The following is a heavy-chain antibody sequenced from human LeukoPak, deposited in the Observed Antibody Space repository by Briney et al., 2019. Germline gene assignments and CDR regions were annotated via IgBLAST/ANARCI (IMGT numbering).Heavy chain of an antibody. V-gene: IGHV4-59*01. J-gene: IGHJ4*02. CDR1: GGSISSYY. D-gene: IGHD5-12*01. CDR3: ARVWATGTFDY. CDR2: IYYSGSA. Sequence: SETLSLTCTVSGGSISSYYWSWIRQPPGKGLEWIGYIYYSGSANYNPSLKSRVTISVDTSKNQFSLKLSSVTAADTAVYYCARVWATGTFDYWGQGTLVTVSS.